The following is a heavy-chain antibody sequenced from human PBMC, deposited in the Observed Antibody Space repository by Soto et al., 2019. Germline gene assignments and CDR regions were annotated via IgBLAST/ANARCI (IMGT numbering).Heavy chain of an antibody. J-gene: IGHJ6*03. V-gene: IGHV1-8*02. CDR2: MNPIRGKA. CDR1: GGTFSSYP. CDR3: ARSLYYYYYMDV. Sequence: ASVHGDCKASGGTFSSYPSSWLRKAPGQGLEWMGWMNPIRGKASYAQKFQGRVTMTRNNSISTAYMELSSLRSEDTAVYYCARSLYYYYYMDVWGKGTTVTVSS.